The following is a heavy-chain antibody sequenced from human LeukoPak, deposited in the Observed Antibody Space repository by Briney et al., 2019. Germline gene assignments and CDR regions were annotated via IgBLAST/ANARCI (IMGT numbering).Heavy chain of an antibody. V-gene: IGHV3-7*01. CDR1: GFTFTSYW. Sequence: GGSLRLSCAASGFTFTSYWTTWARQAPGKGLEWVANIKQDGSVKNYVDSLRGRFTISRDNAKDSLYLQMNSLRAEDTAVYFCARNYYYRFDYWGQGTLVAVSS. CDR2: IKQDGSVK. J-gene: IGHJ4*02. CDR3: ARNYYYRFDY. D-gene: IGHD3-10*01.